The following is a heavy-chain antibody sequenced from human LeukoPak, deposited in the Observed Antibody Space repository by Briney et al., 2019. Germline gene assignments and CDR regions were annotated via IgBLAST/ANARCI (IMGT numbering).Heavy chain of an antibody. J-gene: IGHJ5*02. CDR1: GFTFSSYS. CDR3: ASDSSGWYQGWFDP. CDR2: ISSSSSYI. V-gene: IGHV3-21*01. D-gene: IGHD6-19*01. Sequence: GGSLRLSCAASGFTFSSYSMNWVRQAPGKGLEWVSSISSSSSYIYYADSVKGRFTISRDNAKNSLYLQMNSLRAEDTAVYYCASDSSGWYQGWFDPWGQGTLVTVSS.